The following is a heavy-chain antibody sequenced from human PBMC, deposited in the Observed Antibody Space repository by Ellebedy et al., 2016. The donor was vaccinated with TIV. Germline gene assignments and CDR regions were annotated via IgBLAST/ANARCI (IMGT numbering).Heavy chain of an antibody. CDR2: FYYSGHS. CDR1: GDSITHSRYY. J-gene: IGHJ4*02. Sequence: SETLSLTCTVSGDSITHSRYYWAWIRQPPGKGLEWIGNFYYSGHSFYNPSLKSRVTISVDTSKMQCSLKLNTVTAADTAVYYVARGDYDILTGDTSTGDFDSWGQGTLVTVSS. V-gene: IGHV4-39*07. CDR3: ARGDYDILTGDTSTGDFDS. D-gene: IGHD3-9*01.